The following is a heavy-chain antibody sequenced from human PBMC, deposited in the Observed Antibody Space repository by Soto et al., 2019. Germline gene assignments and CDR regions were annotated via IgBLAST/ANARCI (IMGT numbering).Heavy chain of an antibody. CDR2: ITDVGST. CDR3: ARQRVAPAQYLFDN. D-gene: IGHD2-2*01. V-gene: IGHV4-61*07. J-gene: IGHJ4*02. Sequence: WTWIRQPPGKRLEWIGYITDVGSTNYNPSLKSRVTISADTTKNHYSLNVRSVTAADTAVYYCARQRVAPAQYLFDNWGQGIPVTLSS.